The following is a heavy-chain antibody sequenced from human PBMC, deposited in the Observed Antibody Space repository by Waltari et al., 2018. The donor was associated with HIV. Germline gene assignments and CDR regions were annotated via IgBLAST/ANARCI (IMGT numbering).Heavy chain of an antibody. CDR2: IKAKIDDETT. CDR1: GFPLPSGISFRHAS. D-gene: IGHD6-25*01. CDR3: TTALISSAFDC. V-gene: IGHV3-15*01. J-gene: IGHJ4*02. Sequence: EVQLVESGGGLVKPGGSLRLSCTASGFPLPSGISFRHASLSWVRQAPGKGLEWVGRIKAKIDDETTDYAAPVNGRFSISRDDSKTTVFLQLNSLKTDDTAVYFCTTALISSAFDCWGKGTLVTVSS.